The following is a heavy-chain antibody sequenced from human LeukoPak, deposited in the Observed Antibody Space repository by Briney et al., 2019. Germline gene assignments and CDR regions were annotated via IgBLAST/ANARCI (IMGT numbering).Heavy chain of an antibody. CDR1: GFIFSSYG. CDR3: AKDFSGYGIDY. D-gene: IGHD3-22*01. J-gene: IGHJ4*02. V-gene: IGHV3-30*02. CDR2: IRFDGSYE. Sequence: PGGSLRLSCAASGFIFSSYGMHWVRQAPGKGLEWVAFIRFDGSYEYNADSVKGRFTISRDSSKNTVSLQMNSLSAEDTAIYYCAKDFSGYGIDYWGQGTLVTVSS.